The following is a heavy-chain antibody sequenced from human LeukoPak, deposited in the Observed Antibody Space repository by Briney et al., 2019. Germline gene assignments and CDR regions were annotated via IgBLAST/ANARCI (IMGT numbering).Heavy chain of an antibody. CDR2: IYPGDSDT. J-gene: IGHJ4*02. D-gene: IGHD5-12*01. Sequence: GESLKISCKGSGYTFTCYWIAWVRQMPGKGLEWMGIIYPGDSDTRYSPSFQGQVTISADKSISTAYLQWSSLKASDTAMYYCARRVATIEFDYWGQETLVTVSS. CDR1: GYTFTCYW. V-gene: IGHV5-51*01. CDR3: ARRVATIEFDY.